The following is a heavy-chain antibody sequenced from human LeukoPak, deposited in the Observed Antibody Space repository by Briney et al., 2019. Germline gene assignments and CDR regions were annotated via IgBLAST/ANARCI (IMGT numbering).Heavy chain of an antibody. D-gene: IGHD6-13*01. CDR3: AREGGIASAVDY. Sequence: GGSLRLSCAASGFTFSSYSMNWVRQAPGKGLEWVSYISNSSSTIYYAESVKGRFTISRDNAKNSLSLKMKRLRAEDRAVYYCAREGGIASAVDYWGQGTLVTVSS. CDR2: ISNSSSTI. V-gene: IGHV3-48*04. CDR1: GFTFSSYS. J-gene: IGHJ4*02.